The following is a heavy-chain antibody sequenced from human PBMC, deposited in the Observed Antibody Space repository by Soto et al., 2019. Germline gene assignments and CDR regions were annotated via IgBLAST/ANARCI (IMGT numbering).Heavy chain of an antibody. J-gene: IGHJ6*02. V-gene: IGHV3-33*01. Sequence: GGSLRLSCAASGFTFSSYGMHWVRQAPGKGLERVAVIWYDGSNKYYADSVKGRFTISRDNSKNTLYLQMNSLRAEDTAVYYCASGTIAAAGTSNYYGMDVWGQGTTVTVSS. CDR3: ASGTIAAAGTSNYYGMDV. D-gene: IGHD6-13*01. CDR2: IWYDGSNK. CDR1: GFTFSSYG.